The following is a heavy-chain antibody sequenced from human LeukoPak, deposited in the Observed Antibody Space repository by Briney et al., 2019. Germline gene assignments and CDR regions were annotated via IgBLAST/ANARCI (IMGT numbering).Heavy chain of an antibody. CDR1: GYTLTELS. J-gene: IGHJ4*02. CDR3: ARGPADIVATVPVE. D-gene: IGHD5-12*01. V-gene: IGHV1-24*01. Sequence: ASVKVSCKVSGYTLTELSIHWVRRAPGKGLEWMGGFDPEDGETIYAQKFQGRVTMTEDTSTDTAYMELSTLRSEDTAVYYCARGPADIVATVPVEWGQGTLVTVSS. CDR2: FDPEDGET.